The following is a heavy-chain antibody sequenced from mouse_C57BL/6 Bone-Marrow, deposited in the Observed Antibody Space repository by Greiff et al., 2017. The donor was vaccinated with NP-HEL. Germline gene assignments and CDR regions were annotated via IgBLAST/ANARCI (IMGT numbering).Heavy chain of an antibody. CDR1: GFNIKNTD. CDR3: DRRERYYYSSRLDY. J-gene: IGHJ2*01. Sequence: VQLQQSVAELVRPGASVKLSCTASGFNIKNTDMHWVKQRPEQGLEWIGRIDPANGNTKYAPKFQGKATITTDTSSNTAYLQLSSLTSKDTDIDYCDRRERYYYSSRLDYWGQGTTLTVSS. D-gene: IGHD1-1*01. CDR2: IDPANGNT. V-gene: IGHV14-3*01.